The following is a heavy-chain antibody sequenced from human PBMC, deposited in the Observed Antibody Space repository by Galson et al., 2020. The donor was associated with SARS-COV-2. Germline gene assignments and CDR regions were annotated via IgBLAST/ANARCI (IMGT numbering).Heavy chain of an antibody. D-gene: IGHD2-21*01. V-gene: IGHV3-23*01. CDR1: GFAFNTYA. J-gene: IGHJ6*03. Sequence: GGSLRLSCVASGFAFNTYALTWVRQAPGKGLEWVSSITGGGTNTYVAESLKGRFTISRDNSKNTLYLEMSSLRPEDTAVYYCARDGWTRPYCYSLDVWGKGTTVTVSS. CDR3: ARDGWTRPYCYSLDV. CDR2: ITGGGTNT.